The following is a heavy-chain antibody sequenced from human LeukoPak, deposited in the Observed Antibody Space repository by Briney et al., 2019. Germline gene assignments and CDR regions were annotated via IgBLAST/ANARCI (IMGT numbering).Heavy chain of an antibody. CDR2: ISYDGSNK. CDR3: AKEGTGYYGSGSYRRSYCYMDV. Sequence: GGSLRLSCAASGFTFSNYAMHWVRQAPGKGLDWVAVISYDGSNKYYADSVKGRFTISRDNSKNTLYLQMNSLRAEDTAVYYCAKEGTGYYGSGSYRRSYCYMDVWGKGTTVTISS. J-gene: IGHJ6*03. D-gene: IGHD3-10*01. V-gene: IGHV3-30*18. CDR1: GFTFSNYA.